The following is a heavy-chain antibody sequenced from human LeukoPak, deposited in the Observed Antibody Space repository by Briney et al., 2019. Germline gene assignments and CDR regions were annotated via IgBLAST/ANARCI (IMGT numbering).Heavy chain of an antibody. V-gene: IGHV3-33*05. CDR1: GFTFTTYG. Sequence: GGSLRLSCTASGFTFTTYGLHWVRQAPGKGLEWVAVISYNGGYRHYADSVKGRFTISRDDSKNTLYLQMNSLRAEDTAVYYCAKVLVGADYYFDYWGQGTLVTVSS. J-gene: IGHJ4*02. D-gene: IGHD1-26*01. CDR2: ISYNGGYR. CDR3: AKVLVGADYYFDY.